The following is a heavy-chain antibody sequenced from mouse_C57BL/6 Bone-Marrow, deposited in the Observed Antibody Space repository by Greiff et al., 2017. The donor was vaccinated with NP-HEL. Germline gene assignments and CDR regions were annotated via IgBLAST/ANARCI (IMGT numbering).Heavy chain of an antibody. CDR2: IYPGDDDT. J-gene: IGHJ3*01. CDR1: GYAFSNYW. V-gene: IGHV1-80*01. CDR3: ARGAY. Sequence: VQLVESGAELVKPGASVTISCKASGYAFSNYWMNWVKQRPGQGLEWIGHIYPGDDDTNYNGKFKDKATLTADKSSSTAYMQLSRLAFEDSAVYFCARGAYWGQGTLVTVSA.